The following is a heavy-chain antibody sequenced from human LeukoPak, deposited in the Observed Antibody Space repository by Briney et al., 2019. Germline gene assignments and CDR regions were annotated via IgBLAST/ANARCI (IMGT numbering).Heavy chain of an antibody. D-gene: IGHD3-22*01. CDR3: AKVQDYDSSVPDY. CDR1: GFTFSDYS. J-gene: IGHJ4*02. Sequence: GGSLRLSCAASGFTFSDYSMHWVRQAPGKGLNWVAFIRYDGNNKYYADSVKGRFTISRDNSKNTLYLQMNSLRAEDTAVYYCAKVQDYDSSVPDYWGQGTLVTVSS. CDR2: IRYDGNNK. V-gene: IGHV3-30*02.